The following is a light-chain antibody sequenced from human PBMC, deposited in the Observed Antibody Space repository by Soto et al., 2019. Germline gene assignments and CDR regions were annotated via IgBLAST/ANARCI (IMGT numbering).Light chain of an antibody. CDR1: QSVLSSSNNKNY. J-gene: IGKJ5*01. CDR3: HQYYSIPAST. V-gene: IGKV4-1*01. CDR2: WAA. Sequence: DIVMTQSPDSLAVSLGERATINCKSSQSVLSSSNNKNYLAWYQQKPGQPPKLLIYWAATRESGVPYRFSGSGSGTDFTLTIGSLQAEDVSVYYCHQYYSIPASTFDQGTRRETK.